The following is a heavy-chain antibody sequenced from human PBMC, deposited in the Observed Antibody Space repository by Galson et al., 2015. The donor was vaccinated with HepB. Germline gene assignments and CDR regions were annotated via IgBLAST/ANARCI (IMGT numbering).Heavy chain of an antibody. CDR1: GGSISSGDYY. CDR3: ARVGGYCSSTSCYKTYFQH. D-gene: IGHD2-2*01. V-gene: IGHV4-30-4*01. J-gene: IGHJ1*01. CDR2: IYYSGST. Sequence: TLSLTCTVSGGSISSGDYYWSWIRQPPGKGLEWIGYIYYSGSTYYNPSLKSRVTISVDTSKNQFSLKLSSVTAADTAVYYCARVGGYCSSTSCYKTYFQHWGQGTLVTVSS.